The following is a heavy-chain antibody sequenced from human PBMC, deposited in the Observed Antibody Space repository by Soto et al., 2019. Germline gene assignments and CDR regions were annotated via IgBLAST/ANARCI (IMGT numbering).Heavy chain of an antibody. D-gene: IGHD3-3*01. CDR3: AKDALSRDYDFWSGYYEAAGMDV. CDR1: GFTFDDYA. J-gene: IGHJ6*02. Sequence: GGSLRLSCAASGFTFDDYAMHWVRQAPGKGLEWVSLISWDGGSTYYADSVKGRFTISRDNSKNSLYLQINSLRAEGTALYYCAKDALSRDYDFWSGYYEAAGMDVWGQGTTVTVSS. V-gene: IGHV3-43D*04. CDR2: ISWDGGST.